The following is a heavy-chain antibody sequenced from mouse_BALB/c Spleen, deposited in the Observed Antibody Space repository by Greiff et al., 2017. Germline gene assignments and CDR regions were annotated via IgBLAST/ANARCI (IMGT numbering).Heavy chain of an antibody. J-gene: IGHJ2*01. CDR3: ARDYGSSYEFDY. CDR2: IDPANGNT. V-gene: IGHV14-3*02. CDR1: GFNIKDTY. D-gene: IGHD1-1*01. Sequence: EVQLQQSGAELVKPGASVKLSCTASGFNIKDTYMHWVKQRPEQGLEWIGRIDPANGNTKYDPKFQGKATITADTSSNTAYLQLSSLTSEDTAVYYCARDYGSSYEFDYWGQGTTLTVSS.